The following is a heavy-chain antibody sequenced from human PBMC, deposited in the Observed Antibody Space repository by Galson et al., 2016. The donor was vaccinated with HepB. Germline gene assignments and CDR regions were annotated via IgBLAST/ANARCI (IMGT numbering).Heavy chain of an antibody. CDR3: AREPAATGDAFDI. CDR2: IDYSGST. V-gene: IGHV4-59*01. CDR1: GGSISTFY. D-gene: IGHD3-9*01. J-gene: IGHJ3*02. Sequence: SETLSLTCTVSGGSISTFYWSWIRQPPGKGLEWIGYIDYSGSTNFNHSLKSRVTISIDTSKNQFSLRLSSVTAADTAVYYCAREPAATGDAFDIWGQGTMVTVSS.